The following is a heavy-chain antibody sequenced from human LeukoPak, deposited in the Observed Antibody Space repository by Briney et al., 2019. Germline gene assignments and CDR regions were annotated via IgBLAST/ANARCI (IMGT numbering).Heavy chain of an antibody. V-gene: IGHV4-59*01. D-gene: IGHD1-26*01. CDR2: IYYSGST. Sequence: PSETLSLTCTVSGGSISSYYWSWIRRPPGKGLEWIGYIYYSGSTNYNPSLKSRVTISVDTSKNQFSLKLSSVTAADTAVYYCARDGVVGATMEYNWFDPWGQGTLVTVSS. CDR3: ARDGVVGATMEYNWFDP. J-gene: IGHJ5*02. CDR1: GGSISSYY.